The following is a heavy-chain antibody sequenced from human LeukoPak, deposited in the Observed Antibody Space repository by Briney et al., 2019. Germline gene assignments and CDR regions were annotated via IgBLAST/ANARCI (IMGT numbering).Heavy chain of an antibody. V-gene: IGHV3-23*01. CDR1: GFTFSSYA. CDR2: NSGSGGST. J-gene: IGHJ4*02. CDR3: TYSSSWYWFDY. Sequence: GGSLRLACAASGFTFSSYAMSWVRQAPGKGLEWVSANSGSGGSTYYADSVKGRFTISRDNSENTLYLQMNSLRAEDTAVYYCTYSSSWYWFDYWGQGTLVTVSS. D-gene: IGHD6-13*01.